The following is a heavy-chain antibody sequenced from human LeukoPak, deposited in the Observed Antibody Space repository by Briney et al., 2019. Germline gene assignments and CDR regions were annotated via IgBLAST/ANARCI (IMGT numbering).Heavy chain of an antibody. CDR2: ISGSGGQK. CDR3: AKHVWTSVLFFDY. Sequence: PGGSLRLSCAASGFTFSNYALSWVRQAPGKGLEWVSLISGSGGQKDYADSVKGRFTISRDNSGNTLNLQMDSLKAEDTAVYHCAKHVWTSVLFFDYWGQGTLVTVSS. CDR1: GFTFSNYA. J-gene: IGHJ4*02. D-gene: IGHD3-16*01. V-gene: IGHV3-23*01.